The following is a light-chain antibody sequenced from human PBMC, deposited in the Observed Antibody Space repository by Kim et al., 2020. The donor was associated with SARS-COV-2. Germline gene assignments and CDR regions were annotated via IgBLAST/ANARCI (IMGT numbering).Light chain of an antibody. CDR1: SSDVGSYNR. CDR2: EVS. V-gene: IGLV2-18*02. Sequence: QSALTQPPSVSGSPGQSVTISCTGTSSDVGSYNRVSWYQQPPGTALKVMIYEVSNRPSGVPDRFSGSKSGNTASLTISGLQAEDEADYYCSSYTSSNTVVFGGGTQLTVL. J-gene: IGLJ2*01. CDR3: SSYTSSNTVV.